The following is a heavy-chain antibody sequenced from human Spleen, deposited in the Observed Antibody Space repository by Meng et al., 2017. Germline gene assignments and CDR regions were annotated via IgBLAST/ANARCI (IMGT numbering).Heavy chain of an antibody. CDR3: ARAQKAYSSSWYVEIDY. D-gene: IGHD6-13*01. J-gene: IGHJ4*02. CDR1: GGSFSGYY. CDR2: IYYSGST. V-gene: IGHV4-34*01. Sequence: SETLSLTCAVYGGSFSGYYWSWIRQPPGKGLEWIGSIYYSGSTYYNPSLKSRVTISVDTSKNQFSLKLSSVTAADTAVYYCARAQKAYSSSWYVEIDYWGQGTLVTVSS.